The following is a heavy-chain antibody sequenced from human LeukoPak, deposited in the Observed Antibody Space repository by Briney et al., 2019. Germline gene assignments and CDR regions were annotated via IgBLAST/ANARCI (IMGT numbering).Heavy chain of an antibody. V-gene: IGHV4-59*01. Sequence: PSETLSLTCTVSGGSLSSYFWSWIRQPPGKGLEWIAYIYYSGSTNYNPSLKSRVTISVDTSKNQFSLKLSSVTAVDTAVYYCARQPSSWFTSFDSWGQGTLVTVSS. J-gene: IGHJ4*02. D-gene: IGHD6-13*01. CDR3: ARQPSSWFTSFDS. CDR2: IYYSGST. CDR1: GGSLSSYF.